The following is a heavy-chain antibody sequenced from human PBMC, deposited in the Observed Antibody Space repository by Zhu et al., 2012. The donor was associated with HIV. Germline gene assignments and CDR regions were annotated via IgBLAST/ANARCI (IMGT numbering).Heavy chain of an antibody. Sequence: QVQLQQRGAGLLKPSETLSLTCAVYGASFSSYYWTWLRQSPGKGLERIGDINHSGNTNYNSSFKSRVTISIDNSKNQFSLSLKSVTADDSAVYFCAGQIAVADARPGYFDRWGQGTLVTVSS. CDR2: INHSGNT. CDR3: AGQIAVADARPGYFDR. CDR1: GASFSSYY. D-gene: IGHD2-21*01. V-gene: IGHV4-34*01. J-gene: IGHJ1*01.